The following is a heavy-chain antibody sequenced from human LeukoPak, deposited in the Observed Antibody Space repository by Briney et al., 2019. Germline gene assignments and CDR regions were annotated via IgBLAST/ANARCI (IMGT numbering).Heavy chain of an antibody. Sequence: GGSLRLSCAASAFTLSGYSMNWVRQAPGKGLEWVSYISPSATTIYYADSVKGRFTISRDNAKNSLYLQMNSLRAEDTAVYYCAREYSSSSGRSFDYWGQGTLVTVSS. CDR2: ISPSATTI. CDR3: AREYSSSSGRSFDY. CDR1: AFTLSGYS. V-gene: IGHV3-48*01. D-gene: IGHD6-6*01. J-gene: IGHJ4*02.